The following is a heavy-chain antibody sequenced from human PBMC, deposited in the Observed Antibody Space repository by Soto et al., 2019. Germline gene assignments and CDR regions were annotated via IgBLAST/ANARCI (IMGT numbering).Heavy chain of an antibody. D-gene: IGHD5-12*01. V-gene: IGHV3-30-3*01. CDR1: GFTFSSYA. CDR3: AREADVDIVATLLY. Sequence: HPGGSLRLSCAASGFTFSSYAMHWVRQAPGKGLEWVAVISYDGSNKYYADSVKGRFTISRDNSKNTLYLQMNSLRAEDTAVYYCAREADVDIVATLLYWGQGTLVTVSS. CDR2: ISYDGSNK. J-gene: IGHJ4*02.